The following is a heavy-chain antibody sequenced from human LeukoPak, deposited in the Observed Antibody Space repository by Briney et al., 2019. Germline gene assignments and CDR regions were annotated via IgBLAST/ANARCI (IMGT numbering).Heavy chain of an antibody. V-gene: IGHV1-3*01. CDR2: INAGNGNT. Sequence: GASVKVSCKASGYTFTSYAMHWVRQAPGQRLEWMGWINAGNGNTKYSQKFQGRVTITRDTSASTAYMELSSLRSEVTAVYYCASSITMIVVESYGMDVWGQGTTVTVSS. J-gene: IGHJ6*02. CDR3: ASSITMIVVESYGMDV. CDR1: GYTFTSYA. D-gene: IGHD3-22*01.